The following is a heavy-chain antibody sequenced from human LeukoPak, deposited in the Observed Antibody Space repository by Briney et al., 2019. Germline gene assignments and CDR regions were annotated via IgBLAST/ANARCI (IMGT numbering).Heavy chain of an antibody. V-gene: IGHV1-2*02. CDR1: AYFFTGYH. D-gene: IGHD3-10*01. CDR2: IYTDNGVA. J-gene: IGHJ6*02. Sequence: ASVKVSCKASAYFFTGYHLHWVRQAPGQGLEWLGRIYTDNGVANYAQKFQGRVTMTRDTSIRTAYMELTSLSSDDTAVYYCATDQRGAGLGYRYGSGSYNGMDVWGQGTSVTVSS. CDR3: ATDQRGAGLGYRYGSGSYNGMDV.